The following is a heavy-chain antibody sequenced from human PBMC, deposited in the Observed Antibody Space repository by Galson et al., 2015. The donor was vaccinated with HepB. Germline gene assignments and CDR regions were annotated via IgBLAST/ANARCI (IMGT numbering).Heavy chain of an antibody. Sequence: SVKVSCKASGGTFSSYTISWVRQAPGQGLEWMGRIIPILGIANYAQKFQGRVTITADKSTSTAYMELSSLRSEDTAVYYCASGYSSSWHSNAEYFQHWGQGTLVTVSS. CDR1: GGTFSSYT. CDR2: IIPILGIA. J-gene: IGHJ1*01. D-gene: IGHD6-13*01. CDR3: ASGYSSSWHSNAEYFQH. V-gene: IGHV1-69*02.